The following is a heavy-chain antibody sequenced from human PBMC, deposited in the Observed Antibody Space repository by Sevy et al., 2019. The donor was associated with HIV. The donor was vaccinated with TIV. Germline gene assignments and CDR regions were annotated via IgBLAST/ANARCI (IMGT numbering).Heavy chain of an antibody. CDR2: ISSNGGST. Sequence: GGSLRLSCAASGFTFSSYAMGWVRQAPGKGLEWVSIISSNGGSTYYADSVKGRFTISRVSSQNTVYLQMNSLRAEDTAVYYCTTDREYGDYKGGFDYWGQGTLVTVSS. CDR3: TTDREYGDYKGGFDY. J-gene: IGHJ4*02. D-gene: IGHD4-17*01. CDR1: GFTFSSYA. V-gene: IGHV3-23*01.